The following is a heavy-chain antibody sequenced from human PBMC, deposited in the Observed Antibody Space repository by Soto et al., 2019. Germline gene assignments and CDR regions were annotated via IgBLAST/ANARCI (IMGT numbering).Heavy chain of an antibody. D-gene: IGHD3-3*01. CDR3: ARGQGYYDFWSGYYYHGSYYYYGMDV. J-gene: IGHJ6*04. CDR1: GGSFSGYY. CDR2: INHSGST. V-gene: IGHV4-34*01. Sequence: PSETLSLTCAVYGGSFSGYYWSWIRQPPGKGLEWIGEINHSGSTNYNPSLKSRVTISVDTSKNQFSLKLSSVTAADTAVYYCARGQGYYDFWSGYYYHGSYYYYGMDVWGKGTTVTVS.